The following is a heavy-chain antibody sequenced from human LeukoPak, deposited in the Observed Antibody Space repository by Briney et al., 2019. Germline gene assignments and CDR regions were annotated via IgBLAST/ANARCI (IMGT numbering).Heavy chain of an antibody. D-gene: IGHD4-17*01. J-gene: IGHJ5*02. Sequence: PGGSLRLSCAASGFTFSSYAMSWVRQAPGKGLEWVSGISGSGGSTYYADSVKGRFTISRDNSKNTLYLQMNSLRAEDTAVYYCAKPAPYDYGDCLNWFDPWGQGTLVTVSS. CDR1: GFTFSSYA. V-gene: IGHV3-23*01. CDR2: ISGSGGST. CDR3: AKPAPYDYGDCLNWFDP.